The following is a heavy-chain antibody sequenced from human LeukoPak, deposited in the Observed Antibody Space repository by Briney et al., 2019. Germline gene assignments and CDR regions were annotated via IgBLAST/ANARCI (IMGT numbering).Heavy chain of an antibody. CDR2: IKQDGSEK. J-gene: IGHJ4*02. Sequence: GGSLRLSCAASGFTFSSYWMSWVRQAPGKGLEWVANIKQDGSEKYYVDSVKGRFTISRDNAKNSLYLQMNSLRAEDTAGYYCARFRGSSWYGSVDYWGQGTLVTVSS. V-gene: IGHV3-7*01. CDR1: GFTFSSYW. CDR3: ARFRGSSWYGSVDY. D-gene: IGHD6-13*01.